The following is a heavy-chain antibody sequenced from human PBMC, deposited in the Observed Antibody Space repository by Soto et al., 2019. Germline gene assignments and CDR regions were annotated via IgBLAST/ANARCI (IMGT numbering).Heavy chain of an antibody. CDR2: ISGSGGST. CDR3: AKLWHGARQRMDV. Sequence: VGFLRLSCAASGVTFISYAMSWVRQAPGKGLEWVSAISGSGGSTYYADSVKGRFTISRDNSKNTLYLQMNSLRAEDTAVYYCAKLWHGARQRMDVWGKGTTVTVSS. J-gene: IGHJ6*04. CDR1: GVTFISYA. V-gene: IGHV3-23*01.